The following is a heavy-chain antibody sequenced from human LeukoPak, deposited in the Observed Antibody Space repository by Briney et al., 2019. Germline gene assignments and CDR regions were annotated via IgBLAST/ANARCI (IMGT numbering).Heavy chain of an antibody. CDR1: GFTFSSYS. CDR2: ISSSSSTI. J-gene: IGHJ4*02. CDR3: ARSRGSSGSYSFDY. V-gene: IGHV3-48*01. Sequence: PVGCLRLSCAASGFTFSSYSMNWVRQAPGKGLEWVSYISSSSSTIYYAGSVKGRFTISRDNAKNSLFLQMNSLRAEDTAVYYCARSRGSSGSYSFDYWGQGTLVTVHS. D-gene: IGHD1-26*01.